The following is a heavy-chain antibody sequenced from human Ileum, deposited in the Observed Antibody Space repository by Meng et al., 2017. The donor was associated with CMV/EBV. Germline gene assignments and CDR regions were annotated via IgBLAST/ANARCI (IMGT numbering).Heavy chain of an antibody. CDR1: GFDFEDYT. V-gene: IGHV3-43*01. CDR3: ATIGGLQAFDF. Sequence: GESLKISCSASGFDFEDYTMHWVRQAPGKRLEWISLISWDGGDTLYAVSVRGRFTIARDNSKNSLYLHTSSLRADDTAFYYCATIGGLQAFDFWGQGTMVTVSS. CDR2: ISWDGGDT. D-gene: IGHD3-16*01. J-gene: IGHJ3*01.